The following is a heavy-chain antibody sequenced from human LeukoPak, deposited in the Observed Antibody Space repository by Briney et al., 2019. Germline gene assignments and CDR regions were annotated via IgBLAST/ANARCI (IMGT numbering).Heavy chain of an antibody. Sequence: PGGSVKVSCKASGYTFTGYDMHWVRQAPGKGLEWMGWINPNSSGTNYAQKFQGRVTMTRDTSISTAYMELSRLRSDDTAVYYCARVGYGDYDYYYMDVWGKGTTVTVSS. CDR2: INPNSSGT. D-gene: IGHD4-17*01. CDR1: GYTFTGYD. J-gene: IGHJ6*03. V-gene: IGHV1-2*02. CDR3: ARVGYGDYDYYYMDV.